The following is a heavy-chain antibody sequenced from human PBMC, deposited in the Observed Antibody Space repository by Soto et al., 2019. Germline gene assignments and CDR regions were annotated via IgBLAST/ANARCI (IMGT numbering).Heavy chain of an antibody. CDR1: GFTFSSYG. CDR3: ATLPNTVYALDY. Sequence: QVQLVESGGGVVQPGRSLRLSCAASGFTFSSYGMHWVRQAPGKGLEWVAVISYDGSNKYYADSVKGRFTISRDNSKNTLYLPMNSLRAEDTAVYYCATLPNTVYALDYWGQGTLVTVSS. CDR2: ISYDGSNK. V-gene: IGHV3-30*03. J-gene: IGHJ4*02. D-gene: IGHD2-2*02.